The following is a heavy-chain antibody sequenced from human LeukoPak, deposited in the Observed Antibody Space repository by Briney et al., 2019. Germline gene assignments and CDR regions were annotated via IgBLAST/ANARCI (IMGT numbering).Heavy chain of an antibody. CDR1: GFTFSSYG. D-gene: IGHD6-6*01. CDR3: ARSRIDSSSSFDY. Sequence: PGGSLRLSCRVSGFTFSSYGMNWVRQAPGKGLEWVSSISSSSSYIYYADSVKGRFTISRDNAKNSLYLQMNSLRAEDTAVYYCARSRIDSSSSFDYWGQGTLVTVSS. CDR2: ISSSSSYI. V-gene: IGHV3-21*01. J-gene: IGHJ4*02.